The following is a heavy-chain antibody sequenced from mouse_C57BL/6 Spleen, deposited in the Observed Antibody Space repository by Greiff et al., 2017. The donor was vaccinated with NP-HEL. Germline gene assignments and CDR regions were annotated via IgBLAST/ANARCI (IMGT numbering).Heavy chain of an antibody. Sequence: QVQLQQPGAELVKPGASVKLSCKASGYTFTSYWMHWVKQRPGQGLEWIGMIHPNSGSTNYNEKFKSKATLTVDKSSSTAYMQLSSLTSEDSAVYYCARHTVVGRYFDDWGQGTTLTVSS. V-gene: IGHV1-64*01. CDR3: ARHTVVGRYFDD. J-gene: IGHJ2*01. CDR1: GYTFTSYW. D-gene: IGHD1-1*01. CDR2: IHPNSGST.